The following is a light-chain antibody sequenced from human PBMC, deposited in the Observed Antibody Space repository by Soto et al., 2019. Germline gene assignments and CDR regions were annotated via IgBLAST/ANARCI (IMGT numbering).Light chain of an antibody. CDR3: QQYGSSVT. CDR2: DAS. J-gene: IGKJ4*01. Sequence: DIVLTQSPGTLSLSPGERATLSCRASQSVRSRYLAWYQQKAGQAPRLLIYDASRRATGIPDRFSGSGSGTDFTLNISRLEHEDFAVYYCQQYGSSVTFGGGTKVEIK. CDR1: QSVRSRY. V-gene: IGKV3-20*01.